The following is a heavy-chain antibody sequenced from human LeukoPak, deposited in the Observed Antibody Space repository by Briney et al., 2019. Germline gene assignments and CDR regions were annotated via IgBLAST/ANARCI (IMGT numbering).Heavy chain of an antibody. J-gene: IGHJ6*03. CDR1: GYTFTTYA. D-gene: IGHD3-3*01. V-gene: IGHV7-4-1*02. Sequence: ASVKVSCKASGYTFTTYAMNWVRQAPGQGLEWMGWINTNTENPTYAQGFTGRFVFSLDTSVSTAYLQISSLKAEDTAVYYCARAFEGVWGGYRDMVYYYYYMDVWGKGTTVTVSS. CDR2: INTNTENP. CDR3: ARAFEGVWGGYRDMVYYYYYMDV.